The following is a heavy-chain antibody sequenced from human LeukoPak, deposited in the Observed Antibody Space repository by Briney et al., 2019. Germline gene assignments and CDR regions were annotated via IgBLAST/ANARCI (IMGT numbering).Heavy chain of an antibody. CDR2: IYYSGRT. V-gene: IGHV4-30-4*01. Sequence: SQTLSLTCSVSGGTISSCDYYWSWIRQPPGKGLEWIGYIYYSGRTYHNPSLKRRVTISVDTSKNQFSLKLTSVTVADTAVYYCAGLTESSGWVLYYWGQGALVTVSP. CDR3: AGLTESSGWVLYY. CDR1: GGTISSCDYY. D-gene: IGHD3-22*01. J-gene: IGHJ4*02.